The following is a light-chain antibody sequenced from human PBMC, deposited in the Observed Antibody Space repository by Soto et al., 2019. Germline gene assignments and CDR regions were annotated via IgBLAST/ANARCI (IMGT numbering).Light chain of an antibody. Sequence: DFQMTQSPSSLSASVGDRVTITCRASQSISSSLNWYQQKPGKAPELLIYAASSLQSGVPSRFSGSGSGTDFTLTISSLQPEDFVTYYCQQSYSALVAFGQGTKVEIK. V-gene: IGKV1-39*01. CDR2: AAS. CDR3: QQSYSALVA. J-gene: IGKJ1*01. CDR1: QSISSS.